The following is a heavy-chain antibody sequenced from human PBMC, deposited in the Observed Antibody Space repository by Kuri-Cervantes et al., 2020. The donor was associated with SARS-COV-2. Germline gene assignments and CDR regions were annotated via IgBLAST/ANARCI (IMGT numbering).Heavy chain of an antibody. V-gene: IGHV3-48*01. CDR2: ISSSSSTI. J-gene: IGHJ4*02. D-gene: IGHD3-3*01. CDR1: GFTFSSYS. CDR3: ARDHNDFWSGYHPLDY. Sequence: GGSLRLSCAASGFTFSSYSMNWVRQAPGKGLEWVSYISSSSSTIYYADSVKGRFTISRDNAKNSLYLQMNSLRAEDTAVYYCARDHNDFWSGYHPLDYWGQGTLVTVSS.